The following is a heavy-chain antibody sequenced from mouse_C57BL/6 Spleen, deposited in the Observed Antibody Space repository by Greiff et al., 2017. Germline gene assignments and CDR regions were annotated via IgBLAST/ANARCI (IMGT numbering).Heavy chain of an antibody. CDR2: IDPETGGT. Sequence: VQLQESGAELVRPGASVTLSCTASGYTFTDYEMHWVKQTPVHGLEWIGAIDPETGGTAYNQKFKGKAIMTADKSSSTAYMEFRGLTSEDSAVYYCTSQGTGTYFDYWGQGTTLTVSS. CDR3: TSQGTGTYFDY. D-gene: IGHD4-1*01. J-gene: IGHJ2*01. V-gene: IGHV1-15*01. CDR1: GYTFTDYE.